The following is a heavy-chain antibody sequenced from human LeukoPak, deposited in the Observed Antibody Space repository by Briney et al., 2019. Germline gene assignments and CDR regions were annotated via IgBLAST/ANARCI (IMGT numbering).Heavy chain of an antibody. Sequence: NPSETLSLTCTVSGGSISSYYWSWIRQPAGKGLEWIGRIYTSGSTNYNPSLKSRVTMSVDTSKNQFSLKLSSVTAADTAVYYCARVTPLSRPIEYNWFDPWGQATLVTVSS. V-gene: IGHV4-4*07. CDR2: IYTSGST. CDR3: ARVTPLSRPIEYNWFDP. D-gene: IGHD2-2*01. CDR1: GGSISSYY. J-gene: IGHJ5*02.